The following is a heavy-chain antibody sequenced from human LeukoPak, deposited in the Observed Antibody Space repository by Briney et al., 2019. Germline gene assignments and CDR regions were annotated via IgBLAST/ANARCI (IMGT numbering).Heavy chain of an antibody. J-gene: IGHJ6*02. Sequence: GGSLRLSCAASGFTFSIYAMTWVRQAPGKGLEWVANIKPDGSEKYYVDSLKGRFTISRDNAENSLYLQMKSLRDEDTAVYFCARAAVAAPGDVWGQGTTVTVSS. D-gene: IGHD6-19*01. CDR2: IKPDGSEK. CDR3: ARAAVAAPGDV. V-gene: IGHV3-7*04. CDR1: GFTFSIYA.